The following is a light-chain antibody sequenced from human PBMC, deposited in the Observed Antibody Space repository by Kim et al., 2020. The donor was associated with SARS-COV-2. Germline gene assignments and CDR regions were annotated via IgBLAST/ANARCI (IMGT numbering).Light chain of an antibody. CDR3: CSYAGSSTFYV. V-gene: IGLV2-23*02. CDR2: EVS. J-gene: IGLJ1*01. Sequence: QSITISCTGTSSDVGSYNLVSWYQQHPGKPPKLMIYEVSKRPSGVSNRFSGSKSGNTASLTISGLQAEDEADYYCCSYAGSSTFYVFGTGTKVTVL. CDR1: SSDVGSYNL.